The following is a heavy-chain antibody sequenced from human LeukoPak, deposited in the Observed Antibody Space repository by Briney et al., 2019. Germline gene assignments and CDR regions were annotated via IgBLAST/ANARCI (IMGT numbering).Heavy chain of an antibody. V-gene: IGHV3-7*01. CDR1: GFTFSSYW. CDR3: ARKPLSGGYGGTIDY. CDR2: VNQDGSKQ. Sequence: GGSLRLSCTASGFTFSSYWMSWVRQAAGKGLEWVANVNQDGSKQYYADSVKGRFTTSRDNAKNSLYLQLNSVRVEDTAMYYCARKPLSGGYGGTIDYWGQGTLVTVSS. D-gene: IGHD5-12*01. J-gene: IGHJ4*02.